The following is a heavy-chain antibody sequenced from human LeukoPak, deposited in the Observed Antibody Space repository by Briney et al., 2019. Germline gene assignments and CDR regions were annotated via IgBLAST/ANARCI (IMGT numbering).Heavy chain of an antibody. CDR2: MNPNSGNT. J-gene: IGHJ6*03. V-gene: IGHV1-8*01. D-gene: IGHD3-22*01. Sequence: GASVKVSCKASGYTFTSYDINWVRQATGQGLEWMGWMNPNSGNTGYAQKFQGRVTMTRNTSISTAYMELSSLRSEDTAVYYCARGRRGTVIVVATPIYYYYYMDVWGKGTTVTVSS. CDR1: GYTFTSYD. CDR3: ARGRRGTVIVVATPIYYYYYMDV.